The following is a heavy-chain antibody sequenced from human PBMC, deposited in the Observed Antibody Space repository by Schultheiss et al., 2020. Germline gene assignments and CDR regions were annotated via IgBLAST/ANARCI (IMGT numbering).Heavy chain of an antibody. CDR2: IKSKTDGGTT. D-gene: IGHD2-2*01. V-gene: IGHV3-15*07. CDR3: ARCAMALYTFDY. J-gene: IGHJ4*02. Sequence: GGSLRLSCAASGFTFSNAWMNWVRQAPGKGLEWVGRIKSKTDGGTTDYAAPVKGRFPISRDDSKNTLYLQMNSLKTEDTAVYYCARCAMALYTFDYWGQGTLVTVSS. CDR1: GFTFSNAW.